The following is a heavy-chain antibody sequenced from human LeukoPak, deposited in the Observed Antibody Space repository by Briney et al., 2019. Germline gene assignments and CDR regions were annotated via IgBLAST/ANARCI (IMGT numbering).Heavy chain of an antibody. CDR2: ISGSGGST. Sequence: GGSLRLSCAASGFTFSSYAMSWVRQAPGKGLEWVSAISGSGGSTYYADSVKGRCTISRDNSKNTLYLQMNSLRAKDTAVYYCARGRGGPTGLNYFDYWGQGTLVTVSS. D-gene: IGHD1-1*01. J-gene: IGHJ4*02. V-gene: IGHV3-23*01. CDR1: GFTFSSYA. CDR3: ARGRGGPTGLNYFDY.